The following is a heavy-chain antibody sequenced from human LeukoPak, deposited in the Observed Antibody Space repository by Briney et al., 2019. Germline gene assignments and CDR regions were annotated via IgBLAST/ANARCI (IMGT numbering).Heavy chain of an antibody. J-gene: IGHJ4*02. V-gene: IGHV3-11*04. Sequence: GGSLRLSCAASGFTFSDYYMSWIRQAPGKGLEWVSYISSSSSTIYYADSVKGRFTISRDNAKNSLYLQMNSLRAEDTAVYYCARAGTMIFDYFDYWGQGALVTVPS. CDR1: GFTFSDYY. CDR2: ISSSSSTI. D-gene: IGHD3/OR15-3a*01. CDR3: ARAGTMIFDYFDY.